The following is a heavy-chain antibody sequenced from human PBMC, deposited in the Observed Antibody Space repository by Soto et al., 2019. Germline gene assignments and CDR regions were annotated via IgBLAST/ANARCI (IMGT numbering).Heavy chain of an antibody. D-gene: IGHD5-18*01. Sequence: QVQLVESGGGVVQPGRSLRLSCAASGFTFSSYGMHWVRQAPGKGLEWVAVISYDGSNKYYADSVKGRFTISRDNSKNTMYRQMNSLRAEDTAVYYCAKDRGYSYGNYYYYGMDVWGQGTTVTVSS. J-gene: IGHJ6*02. CDR3: AKDRGYSYGNYYYYGMDV. CDR1: GFTFSSYG. CDR2: ISYDGSNK. V-gene: IGHV3-30*18.